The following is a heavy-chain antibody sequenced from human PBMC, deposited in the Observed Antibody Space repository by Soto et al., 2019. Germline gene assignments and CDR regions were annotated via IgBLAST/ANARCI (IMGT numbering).Heavy chain of an antibody. CDR2: IYYSGST. J-gene: IGHJ5*02. V-gene: IGHV4-59*01. Sequence: SETLSLTCTVSGGSISSYYWSWIRQPPGKGLEWIGYIYYSGSTNYNPSPKSRVTISVDTSKNQFSLKLSSVTAADTAVYYCARRAAWFDPWGQGTLVTVSS. CDR3: ARRAAWFDP. CDR1: GGSISSYY.